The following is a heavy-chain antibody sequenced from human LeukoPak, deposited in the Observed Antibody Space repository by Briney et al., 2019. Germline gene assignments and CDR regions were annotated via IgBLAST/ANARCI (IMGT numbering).Heavy chain of an antibody. CDR3: ANIAAPPTYYYYYYMDV. D-gene: IGHD6-6*01. CDR2: ISASGP. J-gene: IGHJ6*03. V-gene: IGHV3-23*01. Sequence: GGSLRLSCAASGFTFSRLAMTWVRQAPGKGLEWVSTISASGPYYADAVRGRFTISRDNSKNTLYLQMNSLRAEDTAVYYCANIAAPPTYYYYYYMDVWGKGTTVTVSS. CDR1: GFTFSRLA.